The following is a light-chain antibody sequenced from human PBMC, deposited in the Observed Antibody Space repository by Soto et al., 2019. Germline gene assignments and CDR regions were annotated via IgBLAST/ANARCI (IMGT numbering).Light chain of an antibody. CDR1: QGISSY. CDR2: AAC. CDR3: QQLNSYPIT. J-gene: IGKJ4*01. V-gene: IGKV1-9*01. Sequence: DIQLTQSPSFLSASVGDRVTITCRASQGISSYLGWYQQKPEKAPKLLIHAACTLQSGVPSRFSGSGSGTEFTLTITSLPPEDFPTYYPQQLNSYPITFGGRPNVDIK.